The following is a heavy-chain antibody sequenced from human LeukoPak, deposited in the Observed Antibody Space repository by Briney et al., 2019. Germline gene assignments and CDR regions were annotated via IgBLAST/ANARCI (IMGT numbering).Heavy chain of an antibody. CDR3: AVATIKDYFDY. Sequence: GGSLRLSCAASGFTFSSYEMNWVRQAPGKGLERVSYISSSGSTIYYADSVKGRFTISRDNAKNSLYLQMNSLRAEDTAVYYCAVATIKDYFDYWGQGTLVTVSS. D-gene: IGHD5-24*01. CDR2: ISSSGSTI. J-gene: IGHJ4*02. CDR1: GFTFSSYE. V-gene: IGHV3-48*03.